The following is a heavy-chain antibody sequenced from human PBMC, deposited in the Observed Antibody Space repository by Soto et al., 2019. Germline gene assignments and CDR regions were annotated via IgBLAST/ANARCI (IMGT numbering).Heavy chain of an antibody. CDR2: ISGSGGST. D-gene: IGHD1-26*01. CDR3: ARDFVVGGPTINYYYGMDV. CDR1: GFTFSSYA. Sequence: GGSLRLSCAASGFTFSSYAMSWVRQAPGKGLEWVSAISGSGGSTYYADSVKGRFTISRDNSKNTLYLQMNSLGAEDTAVYYCARDFVVGGPTINYYYGMDVWGQGTTVTVSS. J-gene: IGHJ6*02. V-gene: IGHV3-23*01.